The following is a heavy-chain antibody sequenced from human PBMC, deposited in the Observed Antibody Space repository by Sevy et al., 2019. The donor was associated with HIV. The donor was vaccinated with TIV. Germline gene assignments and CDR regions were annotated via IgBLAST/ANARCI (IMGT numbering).Heavy chain of an antibody. CDR2: IKQDGSEK. Sequence: GGSLRLSCAASGFIFSNYWMSWVRQAPGKGLEWVSSIKQDGSEKYYVDSMKGRFTISRDNAKNSLYLQMNSLRAEDMAVYYCRRGKDWCSGCLQYFDYWGQGSLVTVSS. CDR1: GFIFSNYW. J-gene: IGHJ4*02. V-gene: IGHV3-7*03. CDR3: RRGKDWCSGCLQYFDY. D-gene: IGHD6-19*01.